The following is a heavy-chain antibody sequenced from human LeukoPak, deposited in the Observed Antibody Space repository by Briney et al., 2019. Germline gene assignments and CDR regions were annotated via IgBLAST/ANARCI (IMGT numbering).Heavy chain of an antibody. Sequence: SETLSLTCTASGGSISNFYWSWIRQPAGKGLEWIGRIYSSGRTNYNSSLKCRVAMSIDTSNNQFSLKLSSVTAADMAVYYCARDLPSYYFDSGNMFDPWGQGTLVTVSS. CDR3: ARDLPSYYFDSGNMFDP. CDR2: IYSSGRT. D-gene: IGHD3-10*01. J-gene: IGHJ5*02. V-gene: IGHV4-4*07. CDR1: GGSISNFY.